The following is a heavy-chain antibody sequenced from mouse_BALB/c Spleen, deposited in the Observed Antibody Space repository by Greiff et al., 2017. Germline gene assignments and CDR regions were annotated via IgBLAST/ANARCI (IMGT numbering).Heavy chain of an antibody. J-gene: IGHJ2*01. CDR1: GFTFSSYA. Sequence: EVQGVESGGGLVKPGGSLKLSCAASGFTFSSYAMSWVRQTPEKRLEWVATISSGGSYTYYPDSVKGRFTISRDNAKNTLYLQMSSLRSEDTAMYYCARHDPYYFDYWGQGTTLTVSS. V-gene: IGHV5-9-3*01. CDR2: ISSGGSYT. CDR3: ARHDPYYFDY.